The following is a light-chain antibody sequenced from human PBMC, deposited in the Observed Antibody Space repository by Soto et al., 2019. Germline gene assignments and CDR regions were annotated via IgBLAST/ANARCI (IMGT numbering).Light chain of an antibody. CDR1: SSNIGSNT. Sequence: QSALIQPPSASGTPGQRVTISCSGSSSNIGSNTVNWYHQLPGTAPKLLISNNNQRPSGVPDRFSGSKSGTSASLAISGLQSEDEADYYCAAWDDGLNGVLFGGGTKLTVL. CDR3: AAWDDGLNGVL. V-gene: IGLV1-44*01. J-gene: IGLJ3*02. CDR2: NNN.